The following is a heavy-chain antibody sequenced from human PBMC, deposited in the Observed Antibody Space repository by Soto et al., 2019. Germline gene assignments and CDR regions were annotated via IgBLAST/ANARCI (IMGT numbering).Heavy chain of an antibody. CDR3: ARERLHGGSLDY. CDR2: IWYDGSNK. D-gene: IGHD2-15*01. V-gene: IGHV3-33*01. Sequence: QVQLVESGGGVVQPGRSLRLSCAASGFTFSSYGMHRVRQAPGKGLEWVAVIWYDGSNKYYADSVKGRFTISRDNSKNTLYLQMNSLRAEDTAVYYCARERLHGGSLDYWGQGTLVTVSS. CDR1: GFTFSSYG. J-gene: IGHJ4*02.